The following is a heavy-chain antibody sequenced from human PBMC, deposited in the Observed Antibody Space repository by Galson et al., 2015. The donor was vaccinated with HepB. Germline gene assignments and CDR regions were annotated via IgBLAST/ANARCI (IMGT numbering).Heavy chain of an antibody. V-gene: IGHV1-2*02. D-gene: IGHD3-22*01. CDR3: ARDLAYYDSTDLDI. CDR1: GYIFTDYY. Sequence: SVKVSCKASGYIFTDYYLHWLRQAPGQGLEWMGWINPDSGDTYYAQNFLGRVTMTRDTSITTAYMDLSRLRSDDTAVYFCARDLAYYDSTDLDIWGQGTTVTVSS. J-gene: IGHJ6*02. CDR2: INPDSGDT.